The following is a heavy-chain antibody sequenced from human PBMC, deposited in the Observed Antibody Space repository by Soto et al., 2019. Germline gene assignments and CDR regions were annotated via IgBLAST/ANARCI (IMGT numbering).Heavy chain of an antibody. Sequence: GGSLRLSCAASGFTLTTYAMSWVRQAPGKGLEWVSVLHSGGDTYYANSVKGRFTISRHDSTNTVFLQMNSLTAEDTAVYYCARDGPYYYASRMDVWGQGTTVTVSS. V-gene: IGHV3-53*04. D-gene: IGHD3-10*01. CDR2: LHSGGDT. CDR3: ARDGPYYYASRMDV. CDR1: GFTLTTYA. J-gene: IGHJ6*02.